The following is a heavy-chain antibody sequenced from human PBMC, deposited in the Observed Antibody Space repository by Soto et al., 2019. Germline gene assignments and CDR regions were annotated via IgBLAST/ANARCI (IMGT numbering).Heavy chain of an antibody. J-gene: IGHJ3*02. CDR2: IYYSGST. Sequence: SETLSLTCTVPGGSISSYYWSWIRQPPGKGLEWIGYIYYSGSTNYNPSLKSRVTISVDTSKNQFSLKLSSVTAADTAVYYCARDRQHPGDTAMVSAFDIWGQGTMVTVSS. V-gene: IGHV4-59*01. D-gene: IGHD5-18*01. CDR1: GGSISSYY. CDR3: ARDRQHPGDTAMVSAFDI.